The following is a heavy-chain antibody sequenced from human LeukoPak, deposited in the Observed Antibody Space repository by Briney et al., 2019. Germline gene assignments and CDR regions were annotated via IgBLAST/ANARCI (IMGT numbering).Heavy chain of an antibody. CDR3: ARDHLTPKDAFDI. V-gene: IGHV3-21*01. Sequence: YSMNWVRQAPGKGLEXVSSISSSSYIYYADSVKGRFTISRDNAKNSLYLQMNSLRAEDTAVYYCARDHLTPKDAFDIWGQGTMVTVSS. J-gene: IGHJ3*02. CDR2: ISSSSYI. CDR1: YS.